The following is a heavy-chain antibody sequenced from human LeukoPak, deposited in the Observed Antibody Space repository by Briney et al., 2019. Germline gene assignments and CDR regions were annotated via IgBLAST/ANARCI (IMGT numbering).Heavy chain of an antibody. D-gene: IGHD6-6*01. CDR1: GYTFISFG. J-gene: IGHJ4*02. Sequence: ASVKVSCKAFGYTFISFGFSWVRQAPGQGLEWMGWISGYTGNTNYAQKFQGRVTMNADTSTSTAYMELRTLRSDDTAVYYCVRDLNSAARSFFDYWGPGTLVTVSS. CDR2: ISGYTGNT. CDR3: VRDLNSAARSFFDY. V-gene: IGHV1-18*01.